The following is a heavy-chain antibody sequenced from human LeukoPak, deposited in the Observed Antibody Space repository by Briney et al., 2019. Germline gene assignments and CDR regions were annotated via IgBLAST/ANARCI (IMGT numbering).Heavy chain of an antibody. CDR3: ARESHVTREDY. D-gene: IGHD3-10*01. Sequence: GASVKVSCKASGYTFTSYGISWVRQAPGQGLEWMGWISANDGNTDYPQKLQGRVTMTTDTSTSTAYMELRSLRSDDTAVYYCARESHVTREDYWGRGTLVTVSS. V-gene: IGHV1-18*01. J-gene: IGHJ4*02. CDR2: ISANDGNT. CDR1: GYTFTSYG.